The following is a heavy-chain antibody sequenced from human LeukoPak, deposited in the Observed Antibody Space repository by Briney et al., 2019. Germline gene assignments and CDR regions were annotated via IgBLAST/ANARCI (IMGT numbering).Heavy chain of an antibody. V-gene: IGHV4-30-2*01. Sequence: SETLSLTCTVSGGSISSGGYYWSWIRQPPGKGLEWIGYIYHGGSTYYNPSLKSRVTISVDRSKNQFSLKLSSVTAADTAVYYCARDEVVVGYGMDVWGQGTTVTVSS. CDR2: IYHGGST. CDR1: GGSISSGGYY. CDR3: ARDEVVVGYGMDV. D-gene: IGHD2-15*01. J-gene: IGHJ6*02.